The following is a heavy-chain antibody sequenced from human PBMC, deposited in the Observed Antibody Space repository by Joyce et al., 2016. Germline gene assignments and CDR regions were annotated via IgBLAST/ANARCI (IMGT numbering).Heavy chain of an antibody. Sequence: QVQLVQSGTEVKKPGASVKVSCKASGYTFSTFGITWVRQAPGQGLEWMGWISANNGNTDFAQKFRGRRTMTTDTSTSTAYMELRSLGSDDTAVYDCARPGVAVAGTLGWFDPWGQGTLVTVSS. CDR1: GYTFSTFG. V-gene: IGHV1-18*04. CDR2: ISANNGNT. J-gene: IGHJ5*02. CDR3: ARPGVAVAGTLGWFDP. D-gene: IGHD6-19*01.